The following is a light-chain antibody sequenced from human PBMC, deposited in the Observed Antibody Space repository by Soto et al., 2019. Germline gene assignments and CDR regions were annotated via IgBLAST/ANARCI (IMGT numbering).Light chain of an antibody. CDR2: DVN. CDR3: ASYTRTTSLV. CDR1: ISDIGGYNF. Sequence: QSVLTQPASVSGSPGQSITISCTGTISDIGGYNFISWYQHHPGKAPKLVIYDVNNRPSGIACRFSGSKSGNTASLTISGLQAEDEADYYCASYTRTTSLVFGGGTKVTVL. J-gene: IGLJ2*01. V-gene: IGLV2-14*01.